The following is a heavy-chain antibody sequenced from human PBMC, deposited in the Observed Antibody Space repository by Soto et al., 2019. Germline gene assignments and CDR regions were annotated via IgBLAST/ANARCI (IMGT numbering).Heavy chain of an antibody. D-gene: IGHD4-4*01. CDR2: INPKSDDT. Sequence: ASVKVSCKASGYPFSDNQIHWLRRAPGQGLEWMGRINPKSDDTNYAQKFQGRVTMTRDASIDTAYLELTGLTSDDTATYYCARKHSLDYIRWGLDPWGQGTLVTVSS. V-gene: IGHV1-2*02. J-gene: IGHJ5*02. CDR1: GYPFSDNQ. CDR3: ARKHSLDYIRWGLDP.